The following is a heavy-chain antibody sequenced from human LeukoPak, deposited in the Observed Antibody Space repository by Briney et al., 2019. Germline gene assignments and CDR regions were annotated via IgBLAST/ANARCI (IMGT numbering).Heavy chain of an antibody. J-gene: IGHJ6*03. Sequence: SETLSLTCTVSGYSISSGYYWGWIRQPPGKGLEWIGSIYHSGSTYYNPSLKSRVTISVDTSKNQFSLKLSSVTAADTAVYYCARAPLNYMDVWGKGTTVTVSS. CDR1: GYSISSGYY. CDR2: IYHSGST. V-gene: IGHV4-38-2*02. CDR3: ARAPLNYMDV.